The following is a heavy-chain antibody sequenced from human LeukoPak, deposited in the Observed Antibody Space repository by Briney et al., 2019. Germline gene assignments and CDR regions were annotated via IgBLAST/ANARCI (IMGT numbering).Heavy chain of an antibody. CDR2: IREDGSDK. Sequence: GGSLRLSCAVSGFTFSSYGILWVPQARGKGLGWVVFIREDGSDKYYGDSVKSRFTISRDNSKNTVYLQMNSLRSEDTSVYFCAKVVTETAMVTGGFDYWGQGTLVTVSS. CDR3: AKVVTETAMVTGGFDY. J-gene: IGHJ4*02. V-gene: IGHV3-30*02. CDR1: GFTFSSYG. D-gene: IGHD5-18*01.